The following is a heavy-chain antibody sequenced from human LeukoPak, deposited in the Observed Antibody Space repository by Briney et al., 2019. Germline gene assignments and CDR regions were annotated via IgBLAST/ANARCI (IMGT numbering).Heavy chain of an antibody. CDR1: GFTFSSYA. Sequence: GGSLRLSCAASGFTFSSYAMHWVRQAPGKGLEWVAVISYDGSNKYYADSVKGRFTISRGNSKNTLYLQMNSLRAEDTAVYYCARDSSGGLDYWGQGTLVTVSS. V-gene: IGHV3-30*04. D-gene: IGHD6-25*01. J-gene: IGHJ4*02. CDR3: ARDSSGGLDY. CDR2: ISYDGSNK.